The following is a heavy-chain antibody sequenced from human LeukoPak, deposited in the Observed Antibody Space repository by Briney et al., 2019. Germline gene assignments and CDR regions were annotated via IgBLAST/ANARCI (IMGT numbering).Heavy chain of an antibody. CDR3: ARSVVPLSWYFDL. CDR2: IYYSGST. D-gene: IGHD4-23*01. J-gene: IGHJ2*01. CDR1: GGSISGYY. Sequence: PSETLSLTCTVSGGSISGYYYNWIRQPPGKGLEWIGYIYYSGSTNYNPSLKSRVTISLDTSKNQFSLKLSSVTTADTAVYYCARSVVPLSWYFDLWGRGPLVTVSS. V-gene: IGHV4-59*01.